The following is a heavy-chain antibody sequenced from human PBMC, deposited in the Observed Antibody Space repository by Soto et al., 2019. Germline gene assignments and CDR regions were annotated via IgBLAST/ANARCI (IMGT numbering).Heavy chain of an antibody. J-gene: IGHJ4*02. D-gene: IGHD2-21*02. Sequence: QVQLVQSGAEVKKPGASVKVSCKASGYTFTSYGISWVRQAPGQGLEWMGWISAYNGNTNYAQKLQGRVTMTTDTSTRQAYVELRSWRSDDTAVYYCARGEAMEYCGGDCYSGYDYWGQGTLVTVSS. V-gene: IGHV1-18*01. CDR3: ARGEAMEYCGGDCYSGYDY. CDR1: GYTFTSYG. CDR2: ISAYNGNT.